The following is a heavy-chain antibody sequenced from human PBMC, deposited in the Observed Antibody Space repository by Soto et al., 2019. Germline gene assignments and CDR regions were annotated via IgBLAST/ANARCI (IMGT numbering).Heavy chain of an antibody. CDR2: IKSKTDGGTT. CDR3: TTDVLKQLVPYYYYYYMDV. CDR1: GFTFSNAW. Sequence: GGSLRLSCAASGFTFSNAWMSWVRQAPGKGLEWVGRIKSKTDGGTTDYAAPVKGRFTISRDDSKNTLYLQMNSLKTEDTAVYYCTTDVLKQLVPYYYYYYMDVWGKGTTVTVSS. V-gene: IGHV3-15*01. D-gene: IGHD6-13*01. J-gene: IGHJ6*03.